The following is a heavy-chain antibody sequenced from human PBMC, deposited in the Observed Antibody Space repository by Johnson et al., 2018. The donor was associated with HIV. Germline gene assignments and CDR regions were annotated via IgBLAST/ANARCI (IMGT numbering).Heavy chain of an antibody. Sequence: QVQLVESGGGVVQPGRSLRLSCAVSGFTFRSYPMHWVRQAPGKGLASVAVISSDGRNKYYAESVKGRFTISRDNSKNSLYLQMNSLRAEDTAVYYCARDLNFQWEHKGQVEGDDAFDIWGQGTMVTVSS. CDR1: GFTFRSYP. CDR2: ISSDGRNK. J-gene: IGHJ3*02. V-gene: IGHV3-30*04. CDR3: ARDLNFQWEHKGQVEGDDAFDI. D-gene: IGHD1-26*01.